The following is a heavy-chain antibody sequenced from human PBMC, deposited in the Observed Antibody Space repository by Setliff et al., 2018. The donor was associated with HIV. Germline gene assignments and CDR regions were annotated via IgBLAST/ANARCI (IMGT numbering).Heavy chain of an antibody. Sequence: SETLSLTCAVSGGSFSGYYWSWIRQPPGKGLEWIGEINQSGGINYNPSLKSRVTISIDASKNKFSLQLSSVTAADTAVYYCARLGAEDFSDYDWVDYWGQGTLVTVSS. CDR3: ARLGAEDFSDYDWVDY. D-gene: IGHD5-12*01. J-gene: IGHJ4*02. CDR2: INQSGGI. CDR1: GGSFSGYY. V-gene: IGHV4-34*01.